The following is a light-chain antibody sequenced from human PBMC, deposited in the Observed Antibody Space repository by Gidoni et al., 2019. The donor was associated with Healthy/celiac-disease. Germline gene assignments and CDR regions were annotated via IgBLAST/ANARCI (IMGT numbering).Light chain of an antibody. Sequence: SYELTQPPAVSVSPGQTASITCSGDKLGDKYACWYQQKPGHSPVLVIYQDSKRPSGIPERFSGSTSGNTATLTISGTQAMDEADYYCQAWDSSPVVFGGWTKLXV. CDR1: KLGDKY. CDR2: QDS. J-gene: IGLJ2*01. CDR3: QAWDSSPVV. V-gene: IGLV3-1*01.